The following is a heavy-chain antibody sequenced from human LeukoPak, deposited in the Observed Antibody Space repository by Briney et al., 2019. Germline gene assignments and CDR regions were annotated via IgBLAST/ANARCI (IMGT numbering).Heavy chain of an antibody. J-gene: IGHJ6*02. Sequence: ASVKVSCKVSGYTLTELSMHWVRQAPGKGLEWMGGFDSEDGETIYAQKFQGRVTMTEDTSTDTAYMELSSLRSEDTAVYYCATVSTTSYYYGMDVWGQGTTVTVSS. V-gene: IGHV1-24*01. CDR1: GYTLTELS. D-gene: IGHD2-2*01. CDR2: FDSEDGET. CDR3: ATVSTTSYYYGMDV.